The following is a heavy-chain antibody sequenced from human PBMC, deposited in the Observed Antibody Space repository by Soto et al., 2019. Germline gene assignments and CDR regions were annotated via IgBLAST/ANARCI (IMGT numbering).Heavy chain of an antibody. D-gene: IGHD2-2*01. CDR2: LCSGRST. J-gene: IGHJ4*02. V-gene: IGHV4-39*01. CDR3: ARMDNGATYQPFDS. CDR1: GGSISNRDYC. Sequence: QLQLQQSGPGLVKPSETLPLTCTVSGGSISNRDYCWGWIRQPPGKGLEWIGNLCSGRSTNYNPSLHSRVTVSAATSKNQISLKLSSVTAADTAVDDCARMDNGATYQPFDSWGQGTLVTVSS.